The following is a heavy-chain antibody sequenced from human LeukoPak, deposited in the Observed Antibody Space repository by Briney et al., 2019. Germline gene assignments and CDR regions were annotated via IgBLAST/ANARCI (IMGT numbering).Heavy chain of an antibody. CDR3: ARDYDFWGNNWFDP. CDR1: VFTFSSYG. Sequence: PPGRSLRLSCAASVFTFSSYGMHWVRQAPGKGLEWVAVIWYDGSNKYYADSVKGRFTISRDNSKNTLYLQMNSLRAEDTAVYYCARDYDFWGNNWFDPWGQGTLVTVSS. J-gene: IGHJ5*02. D-gene: IGHD3/OR15-3a*01. CDR2: IWYDGSNK. V-gene: IGHV3-33*01.